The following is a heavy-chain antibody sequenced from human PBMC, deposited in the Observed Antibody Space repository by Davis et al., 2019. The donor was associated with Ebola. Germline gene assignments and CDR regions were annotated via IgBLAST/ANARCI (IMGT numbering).Heavy chain of an antibody. CDR2: ISSSSSYI. CDR1: GFTFSSYS. CDR3: ARDPREAGDHGY. Sequence: PGGSLRLSCAASGFTFSSYSMNWVRQAPGKGLEWVSSISSSSSYIYYADSVKGRFTISRDNAKNSLYLQMNSLRAEDTAVYYCARDPREAGDHGYWGQGTLVTVSS. V-gene: IGHV3-21*01. J-gene: IGHJ4*02. D-gene: IGHD2-21*02.